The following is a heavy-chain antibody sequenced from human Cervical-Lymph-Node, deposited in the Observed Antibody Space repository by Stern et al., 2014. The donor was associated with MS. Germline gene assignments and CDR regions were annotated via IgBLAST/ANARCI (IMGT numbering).Heavy chain of an antibody. J-gene: IGHJ6*02. D-gene: IGHD3-3*01. CDR2: FAPEDGET. Sequence: VQLVESGAEVKKPGASVKVSCKVSGYTLTELSMHWVRQAPGTGLEWMGGFAPEDGETIYAQKFQGRVTMTEDTSTDTAYMELSSLRSEDTAVYYCATDRDDFRSGYSAPTKGYGLDVWGQGTTVTVTS. CDR1: GYTLTELS. V-gene: IGHV1-24*01. CDR3: ATDRDDFRSGYSAPTKGYGLDV.